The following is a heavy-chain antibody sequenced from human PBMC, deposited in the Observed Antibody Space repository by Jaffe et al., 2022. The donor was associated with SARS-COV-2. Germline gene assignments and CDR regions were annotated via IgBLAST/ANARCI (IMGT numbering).Heavy chain of an antibody. CDR3: ATTLGPIWSGYPKGAFDI. Sequence: QVQLQESGPGLVKPSETLSLTCTVSGGSISSYYWSWIRQPPGKGLEWIGYIYYSGSTNYNPSLKSRVTISVDTSKNQFSLKLSSVTAADTAVYYCATTLGPIWSGYPKGAFDIWGQGTMVTVSS. V-gene: IGHV4-59*01. CDR1: GGSISSYY. D-gene: IGHD3-3*01. CDR2: IYYSGST. J-gene: IGHJ3*02.